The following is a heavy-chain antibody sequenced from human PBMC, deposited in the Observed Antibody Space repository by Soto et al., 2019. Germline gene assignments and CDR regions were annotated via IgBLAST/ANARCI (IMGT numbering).Heavy chain of an antibody. CDR2: IVVGSGNT. V-gene: IGHV1-58*02. CDR1: GFTFTSSA. D-gene: IGHD2-2*01. Sequence: QMQLVQSGPEVKKPGTSVKVSCKASGFTFTSSAMQWVRQARGQRLEWIGWIVVGSGNTNYAQKFQERVTITRDMSTSTAYMELSSLRSEDTAVYYCAGVAPKVPATAPVDYWGQGTLVTVSS. J-gene: IGHJ4*02. CDR3: AGVAPKVPATAPVDY.